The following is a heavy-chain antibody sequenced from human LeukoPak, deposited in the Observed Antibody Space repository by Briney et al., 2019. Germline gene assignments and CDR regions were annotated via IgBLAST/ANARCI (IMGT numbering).Heavy chain of an antibody. CDR1: GGSINSFY. J-gene: IGHJ6*03. Sequence: SETLSLTCTVSGGSINSFYWSWIRQPAGKGLEWIGRIYTGGSTDYNPSLKSRVIISVDKSKSQFSLKLNSVTAADTAVYYCARGRDYYYYMGVWGKGTTVTVSS. V-gene: IGHV4-4*07. CDR2: IYTGGST. CDR3: ARGRDYYYYMGV.